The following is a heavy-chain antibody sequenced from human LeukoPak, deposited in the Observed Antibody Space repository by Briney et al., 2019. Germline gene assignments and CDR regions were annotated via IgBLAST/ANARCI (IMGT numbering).Heavy chain of an antibody. CDR2: FDPEYGEK. CDR1: GYTLTELS. V-gene: IGHV1-24*01. J-gene: IGHJ4*02. Sequence: ASVKVSCKVSGYTLTELSMHWVRQAPGKGLEWMGGFDPEYGEKIYAQKFQGRVTMTEDTSTDTAYMELSSLRSEDTAVYYCATEIIVGASFDYWGQGTLVTVSS. CDR3: ATEIIVGASFDY. D-gene: IGHD1-26*01.